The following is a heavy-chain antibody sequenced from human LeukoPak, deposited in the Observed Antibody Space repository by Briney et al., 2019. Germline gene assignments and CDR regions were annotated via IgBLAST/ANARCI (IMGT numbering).Heavy chain of an antibody. V-gene: IGHV4-39*01. J-gene: IGHJ3*02. CDR1: GGSISSSSYY. CDR3: ARHGSTEAGRSFDI. D-gene: IGHD6-13*01. Sequence: SETLSLTCTVSGGSISSSSYYWGWIRQPPGKGLEWIGSIYYSGSTYYNPSLKSRVTISVDTSKNQFSLKLSSVTAADTAVYYCARHGSTEAGRSFDIWGQRTMVTVSS. CDR2: IYYSGST.